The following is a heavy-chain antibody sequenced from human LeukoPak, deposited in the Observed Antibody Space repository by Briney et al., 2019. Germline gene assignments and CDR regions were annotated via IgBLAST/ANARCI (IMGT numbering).Heavy chain of an antibody. J-gene: IGHJ6*03. CDR1: DDSIHTVLYY. V-gene: IGHV4-61*01. D-gene: IGHD6-13*01. CDR2: SYYSGIT. Sequence: SETLSLTCTVSDDSIHTVLYYWSWVRQPPGKGLEWIGHSYYSGITNYNPSLKSRVTISVDTSKNQFSLRLSSVTAADTAVYYCVRGGSSSWPYYYYYMDVWGKGTTVTVSS. CDR3: VRGGSSSWPYYYYYMDV.